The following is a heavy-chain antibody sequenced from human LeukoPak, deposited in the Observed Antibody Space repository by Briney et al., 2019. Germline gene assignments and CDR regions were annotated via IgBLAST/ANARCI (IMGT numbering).Heavy chain of an antibody. Sequence: GGSLRLSCVASGFTFSNYWMSWVRQSPGKGLEWVANIKQDGSEKYYVDSVKGRFTISRDNAGNSLYLQMTSLRAEDTALYYCAKGVGTTMAYYFDYWGQGTLVTVSS. CDR1: GFTFSNYW. J-gene: IGHJ4*02. CDR2: IKQDGSEK. D-gene: IGHD4-23*01. CDR3: AKGVGTTMAYYFDY. V-gene: IGHV3-7*05.